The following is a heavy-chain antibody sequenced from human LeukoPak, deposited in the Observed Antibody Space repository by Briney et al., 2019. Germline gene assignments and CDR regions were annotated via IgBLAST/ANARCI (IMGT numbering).Heavy chain of an antibody. J-gene: IGHJ3*02. CDR3: ASPGTTGTYDAFDI. V-gene: IGHV3-23*01. CDR1: GFTFSSYA. D-gene: IGHD1-1*01. CDR2: ISGSGGST. Sequence: GGSLRLSCTASGFTFSSYAMSWVRQAPGKGLEWVSVISGSGGSTYYADSVKGRFTISRDNSKNTLYLQMDSLRVEDTAVYYCASPGTTGTYDAFDIWGQGTMVTVSS.